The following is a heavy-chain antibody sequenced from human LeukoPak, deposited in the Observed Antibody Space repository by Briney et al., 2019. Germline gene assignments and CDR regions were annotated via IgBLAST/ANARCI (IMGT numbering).Heavy chain of an antibody. V-gene: IGHV1-18*01. Sequence: VASVKVSCKAFGYTFTSYGISWVRQAPGQGLEWMGWISAYNGNTNYAQKLQGRVTMTTDTSTSTAYMELRSLRSDDTAVYYCARVPYMSSWSSAEYFQHWGQGTLVTVSS. CDR2: ISAYNGNT. J-gene: IGHJ1*01. CDR1: GYTFTSYG. D-gene: IGHD6-13*01. CDR3: ARVPYMSSWSSAEYFQH.